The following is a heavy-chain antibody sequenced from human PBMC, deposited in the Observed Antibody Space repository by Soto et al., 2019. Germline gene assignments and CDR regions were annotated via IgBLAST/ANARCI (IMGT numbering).Heavy chain of an antibody. Sequence: GESLKISCKGSGYSFTSYWISWVRQMPGKGLEWMGRIDPSDSYTNYSPSFQGHVTISADKSISTAYLQWSSPKASDTAMYYCASPHYYSWGLEVGGKGTTVTVPS. CDR2: IDPSDSYT. CDR3: ASPHYYSWGLEV. J-gene: IGHJ6*04. V-gene: IGHV5-10-1*01. CDR1: GYSFTSYW.